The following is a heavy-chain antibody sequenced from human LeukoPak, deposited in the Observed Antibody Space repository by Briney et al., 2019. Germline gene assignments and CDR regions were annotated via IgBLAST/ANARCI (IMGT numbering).Heavy chain of an antibody. CDR1: GGTFSSYA. D-gene: IGHD3-9*01. J-gene: IGHJ4*02. Sequence: ASVKVSCKASGGTFSSYAISWVRQAPGQGLEWMGRIIPIFGTANYAQKFQGRVTITTDESTSTAYMELSSLRSEDTAVYYCARAKYYDILTGYFDYWGQGTLVTVSS. CDR2: IIPIFGTA. CDR3: ARAKYYDILTGYFDY. V-gene: IGHV1-69*05.